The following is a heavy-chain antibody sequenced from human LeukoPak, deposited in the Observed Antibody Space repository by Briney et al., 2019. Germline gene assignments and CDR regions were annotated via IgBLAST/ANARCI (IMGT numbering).Heavy chain of an antibody. Sequence: SETLSLTCTVSGGSISSSDYFWGWIRQPPGKGLEWIASIYYSGTTHYNPSHQSRVIMSVDTSKNQFSLKLSSVTAADTAVYHCARVNLQGVPSPWGQGILVTVSS. J-gene: IGHJ5*02. V-gene: IGHV4-39*01. CDR3: ARVNLQGVPSP. CDR1: GGSISSSDYF. CDR2: IYYSGTT. D-gene: IGHD3-16*01.